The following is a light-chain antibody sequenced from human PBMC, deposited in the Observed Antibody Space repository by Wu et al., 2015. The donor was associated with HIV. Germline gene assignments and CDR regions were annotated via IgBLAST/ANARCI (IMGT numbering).Light chain of an antibody. CDR3: QEYDSSSSFT. CDR2: GTS. Sequence: DIVLTQSPGTLSLSPGERATLSCRASQSVTRSYLAWYQQKPGQAPRLLIYGTSSRATGIPDRLSGSGSGTDFTLTISRLEPEDFAVYYCQEYDSSSSFTFGPGTKVDI. V-gene: IGKV3-20*01. J-gene: IGKJ3*01. CDR1: QSVTRSY.